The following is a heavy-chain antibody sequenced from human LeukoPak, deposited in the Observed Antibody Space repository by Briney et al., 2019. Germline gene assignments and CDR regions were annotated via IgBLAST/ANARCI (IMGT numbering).Heavy chain of an antibody. CDR1: GGSISSYY. J-gene: IGHJ6*04. D-gene: IGHD3-10*01. V-gene: IGHV4-59*01. CDR3: AVGDWAYYYGMDV. CDR2: IYYSGST. Sequence: PSETLSHTCTVSGGSISSYYWSWIRQPPGKGLEWIGYIYYSGSTNYNPSLKSRVTISVDTSKNQFSLKLSSVTAADTAVYYCAVGDWAYYYGMDVWGKGTTVTVSS.